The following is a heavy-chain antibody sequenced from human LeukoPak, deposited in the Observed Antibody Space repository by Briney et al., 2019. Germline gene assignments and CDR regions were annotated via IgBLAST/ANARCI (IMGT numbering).Heavy chain of an antibody. V-gene: IGHV3-69-1*02. CDR1: GLTFTYSX. CDR3: ARNFDS. CDR2: ITRRSSNL. Sequence: GGSLRLSCVASGLTFTYSXXXXXRQAPGKGLEWLSTITRRSSNLYYADSVKGXXXXXRDDAKDSVYLQMENLRVEDTAIYYCARNFDSWGQGTLVTVSS. J-gene: IGHJ4*02.